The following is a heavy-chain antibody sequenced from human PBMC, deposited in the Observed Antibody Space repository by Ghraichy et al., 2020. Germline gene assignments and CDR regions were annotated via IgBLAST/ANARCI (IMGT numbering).Heavy chain of an antibody. CDR1: GFTFDDYA. CDR3: AKDIVVGDSSGPYWYFDL. V-gene: IGHV3-9*01. J-gene: IGHJ2*01. D-gene: IGHD3-22*01. CDR2: ISWNSGSI. Sequence: LSLTCAASGFTFDDYAMHWVRQAPGKGLEWVSGISWNSGSIGYADSVKGRFTISRDNAKNSLYLQMNSLRAEDTALYYCAKDIVVGDSSGPYWYFDLWGRGTLVTVSS.